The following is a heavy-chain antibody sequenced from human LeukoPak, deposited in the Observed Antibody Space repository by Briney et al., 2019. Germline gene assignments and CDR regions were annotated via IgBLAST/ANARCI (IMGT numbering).Heavy chain of an antibody. CDR3: AREEHYHDSSGFPEAFDI. CDR1: GGSISSSSYY. V-gene: IGHV4-39*07. J-gene: IGHJ3*02. CDR2: IYYSGST. Sequence: SETLSLTCTASGGSISSSSYYWGWIRQPPGKGLEWIGSIYYSGSTYYNPSLKSRVTISVDTSKNQFSPKLSSVTAADTAVYYCAREEHYHDSSGFPEAFDIWGQGTMVTVSS. D-gene: IGHD3-22*01.